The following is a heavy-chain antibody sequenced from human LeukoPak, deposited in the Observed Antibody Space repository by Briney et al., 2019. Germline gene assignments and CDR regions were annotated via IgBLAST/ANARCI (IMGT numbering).Heavy chain of an antibody. V-gene: IGHV4-59*01. D-gene: IGHD3-22*01. CDR2: IYYSGST. CDR3: ARVDANYYDSSAPALPDY. Sequence: PSETLSLTCTVSGGSISNYYWSWIRQPPGKGLEWIGYIYYSGSTNYNPSLKSRVTISVDTSKNQFSLKLSSVTAADTAVYYCARVDANYYDSSAPALPDYWGQGTLVTVSS. J-gene: IGHJ4*02. CDR1: GGSISNYY.